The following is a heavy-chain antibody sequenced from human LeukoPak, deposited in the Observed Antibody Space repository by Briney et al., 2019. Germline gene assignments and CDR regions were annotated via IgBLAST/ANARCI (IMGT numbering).Heavy chain of an antibody. CDR1: GGSISSYY. D-gene: IGHD2-21*02. J-gene: IGHJ3*02. Sequence: PSETLSLTCTVSGGSISSYYWSWIRQPAGKGLEWIGRFYSGGSTDYNPSLKSRVTMSVDTSKNQFSLKLSSVTAADTAVYYCQVTAPPRSFDIWGQGTMVTVSS. CDR3: QVTAPPRSFDI. CDR2: FYSGGST. V-gene: IGHV4-4*07.